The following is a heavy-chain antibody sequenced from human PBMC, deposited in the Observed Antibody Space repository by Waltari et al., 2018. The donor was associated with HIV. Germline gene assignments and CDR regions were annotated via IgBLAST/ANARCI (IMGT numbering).Heavy chain of an antibody. V-gene: IGHV3-49*04. Sequence: EAQLVESGGGLVQPGRSLTLSCTASGFTFGDYAISWVRQAPGKGLEWIGFIRSKAYGGTTEYAASVKGRFIISRDDSKGIAFLQMNSLIIEDTAVYYCADQTNFHYWGQGTLVTVSS. CDR2: IRSKAYGGTT. CDR1: GFTFGDYA. CDR3: ADQTNFHY. J-gene: IGHJ4*02. D-gene: IGHD2-2*01.